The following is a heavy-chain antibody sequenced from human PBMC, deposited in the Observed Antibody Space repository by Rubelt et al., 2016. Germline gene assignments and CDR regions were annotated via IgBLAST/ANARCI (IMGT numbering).Heavy chain of an antibody. CDR2: IYYNGRT. CDR3: ARHSRGSGSQPHDY. CDR1: GGSISGYY. J-gene: IGHJ4*02. D-gene: IGHD3-10*01. Sequence: QVQLQESGPGLVKPSETLSLTCTVSGGSISGYYWSWIRPPPGKGLELIWYIYYNGRTKYNSFLNSRVTLSVNTSNKQFSLKLGCVTAADTAVYYCARHSRGSGSQPHDYWGQGTLVTVSS. V-gene: IGHV4-59*01.